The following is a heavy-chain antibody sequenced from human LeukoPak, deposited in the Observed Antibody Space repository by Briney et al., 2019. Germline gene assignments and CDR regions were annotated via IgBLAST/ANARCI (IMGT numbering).Heavy chain of an antibody. V-gene: IGHV3-48*03. CDR2: ISSSGRSI. J-gene: IGHJ6*03. CDR1: GFTFSSYE. CDR3: AKGRDYYYYMDV. Sequence: GGSLRLSCAASGFTFSSYEMNWVRQAPGKGLEWVSYISSSGRSINYADSVKGRFTISRDNSKSTLYIQMNSLRAEDTAVYYCAKGRDYYYYMDVWGKGTTVTVSS.